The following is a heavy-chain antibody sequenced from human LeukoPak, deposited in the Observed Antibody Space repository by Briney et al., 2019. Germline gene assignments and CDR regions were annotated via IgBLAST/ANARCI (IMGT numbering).Heavy chain of an antibody. J-gene: IGHJ6*03. D-gene: IGHD4-11*01. CDR2: IYHSGST. CDR3: AVSVTSPYYYYMDV. CDR1: GYSISSGYY. Sequence: SETLSLTCTVSGYSISSGYYWGWIRQPPGKGLEWIGSIYHSGSTYYNPSLKSRVTISVDTSKNQFSLKLSSVTAADTAVYYCAVSVTSPYYYYMDVWGKGTTVTVSS. V-gene: IGHV4-38-2*02.